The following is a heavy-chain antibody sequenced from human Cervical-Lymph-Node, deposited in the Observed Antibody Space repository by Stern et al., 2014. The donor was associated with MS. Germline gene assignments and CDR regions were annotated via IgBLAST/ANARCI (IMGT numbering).Heavy chain of an antibody. V-gene: IGHV1-69*01. Sequence: QVQLVQSGAEVKKPGSSVKVSCKASGGTFSNYATSWVRQDTGQGLEWMGGIVPLFGKPNYAQKFQGRVTIPADESTSTAYMDLSSLRSEDTAVYYCASPLTATSVPFGYYGMDVWGQGTTVTVS. CDR1: GGTFSNYA. CDR3: ASPLTATSVPFGYYGMDV. CDR2: IVPLFGKP. D-gene: IGHD4-17*01. J-gene: IGHJ6*02.